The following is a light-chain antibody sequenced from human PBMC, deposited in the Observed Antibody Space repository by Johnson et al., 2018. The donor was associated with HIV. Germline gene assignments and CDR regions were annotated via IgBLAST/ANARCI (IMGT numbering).Light chain of an antibody. J-gene: IGLJ1*01. CDR1: TYNIGNNY. Sequence: HSVLTQPPSVSAAPGQKVTISCSGSTYNIGNNYVSWYQQLPGTAPKLLIYEKNKRPSGIPDRFSASKSGTSATLDITGLQTGDEADYYCVAWDSGLGAHYVFVTGTKVTVL. V-gene: IGLV1-51*02. CDR3: VAWDSGLGAHYV. CDR2: EKN.